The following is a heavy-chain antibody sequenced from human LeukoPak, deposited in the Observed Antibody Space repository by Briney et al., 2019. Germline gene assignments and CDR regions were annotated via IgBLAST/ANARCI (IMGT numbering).Heavy chain of an antibody. D-gene: IGHD3-10*01. V-gene: IGHV1-18*01. CDR3: ARDQVRYYGSGSYPNTYGMDV. J-gene: IGHJ6*02. CDR2: ISAYNGNT. CDR1: GYTFTSYG. Sequence: ASVKVSCKASGYTFTSYGISWVRQAPGQGLEWMGWISAYNGNTNYAQKLQGRVTMTTDTSTSTAYMELRSLRSDDTAVYYCARDQVRYYGSGSYPNTYGMDVWGQGTTVTVSS.